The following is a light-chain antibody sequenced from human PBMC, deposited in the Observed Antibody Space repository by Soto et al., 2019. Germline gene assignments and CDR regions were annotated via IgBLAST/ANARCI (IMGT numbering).Light chain of an antibody. CDR1: QDIRTD. CDR3: LQHNAYPWA. Sequence: DIQMTQSPSSLSASIGDRVTITCRASQDIRTDLVWYQQKPGKAPNRLIYAAPTLQSGVPSRFSGSGSGTQFTLTISSLQPEDFATYYCLQHNAYPWAFGPGTEVEV. J-gene: IGKJ1*01. V-gene: IGKV1-17*01. CDR2: AAP.